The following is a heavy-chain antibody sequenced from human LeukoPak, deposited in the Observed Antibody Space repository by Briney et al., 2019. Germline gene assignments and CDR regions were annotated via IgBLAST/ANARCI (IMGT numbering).Heavy chain of an antibody. Sequence: SETLSLTCTVSGYSISSGYYWGWIRQPPGKGLEWIGSIYYSGSTYYNPSLKSRVTISVDTSKNQFSLKLSSVTAADTAVYYCARDAEYYDFWSGYYPNWFDPWGQGTLVTVSS. CDR2: IYYSGST. D-gene: IGHD3-3*01. CDR3: ARDAEYYDFWSGYYPNWFDP. J-gene: IGHJ5*02. V-gene: IGHV4-38-2*02. CDR1: GYSISSGYY.